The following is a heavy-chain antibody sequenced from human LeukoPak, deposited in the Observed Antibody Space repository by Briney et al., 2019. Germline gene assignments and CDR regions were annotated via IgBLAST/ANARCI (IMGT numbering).Heavy chain of an antibody. Sequence: GGSLRLSCAASGFTFNTYNMNWVRQAPGKGLEWVAVISYDGSNKYYADSVKGRFTISRDNSKNTLYLQMNSLRAEDTAVYYCARDFYDSSGYALDYWGQGTLVTVSS. CDR2: ISYDGSNK. V-gene: IGHV3-30*03. D-gene: IGHD3-22*01. J-gene: IGHJ4*02. CDR3: ARDFYDSSGYALDY. CDR1: GFTFNTYN.